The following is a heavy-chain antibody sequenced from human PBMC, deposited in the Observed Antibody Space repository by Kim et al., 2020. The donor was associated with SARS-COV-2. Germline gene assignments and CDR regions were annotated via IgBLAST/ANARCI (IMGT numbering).Heavy chain of an antibody. V-gene: IGHV3-13*01. J-gene: IGHJ6*03. D-gene: IGHD2-15*01. CDR2: MGTAGDT. CDR3: ARAGSGYYYYYMDD. Sequence: GGSLRLSCAASGFTFSSYDMHWVRQATGKGLEWVSAMGTAGDTYYPGSVKGRFTISRENAKNSLYLQMNSLRAGDTAVYYCARAGSGYYYYYMDDWGKGTTVTVSS. CDR1: GFTFSSYD.